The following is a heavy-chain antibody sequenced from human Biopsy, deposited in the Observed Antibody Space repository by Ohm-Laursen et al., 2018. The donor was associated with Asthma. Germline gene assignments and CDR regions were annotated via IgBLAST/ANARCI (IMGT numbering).Heavy chain of an antibody. CDR1: GGSFSSNY. V-gene: IGHV4-39*01. CDR3: ARHDHRWDTYADF. CDR2: MYYGETT. J-gene: IGHJ4*02. D-gene: IGHD2-2*01. Sequence: SEALSLTWAVYGGSFSSNYWSWIRQTPGKGLEWIGSMYYGETTYYSPSLKSRVTISVDTSKNQFSLILSSVTAADTAVYYCARHDHRWDTYADFWGQGTLVTVSS.